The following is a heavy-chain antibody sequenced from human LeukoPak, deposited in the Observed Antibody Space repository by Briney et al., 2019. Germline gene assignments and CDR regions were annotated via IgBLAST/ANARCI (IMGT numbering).Heavy chain of an antibody. D-gene: IGHD1/OR15-1a*01. Sequence: SLRLSCAASGSIFGDYAMHWVRHAPGKGTEWVSSISWNSGSIGYADSVKGRFTISRDNAKKSLYLQMNSLRAEDTALYYCVKDIGLEQIYGYWGQGTLVTVSS. CDR2: ISWNSGSI. V-gene: IGHV3-9*01. CDR3: VKDIGLEQIYGY. CDR1: GSIFGDYA. J-gene: IGHJ4*02.